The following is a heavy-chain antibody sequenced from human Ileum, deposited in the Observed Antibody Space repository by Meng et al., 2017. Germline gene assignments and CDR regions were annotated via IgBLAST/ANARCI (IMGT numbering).Heavy chain of an antibody. CDR3: ARDHMGSLDY. J-gene: IGHJ4*02. D-gene: IGHD1-26*01. CDR1: GGSVSRAGYQ. Sequence: QVQLQESGPGLVRPSETPSLICTVSGGSVSRAGYQWGWIRQPPGKGLEWIGYASTNYNPSLKSRVTISLDTSRNQLSLSLSSVTAADTAVYYCARDHMGSLDYWGQGILVTVSS. CDR2: AST. V-gene: IGHV4-61*08.